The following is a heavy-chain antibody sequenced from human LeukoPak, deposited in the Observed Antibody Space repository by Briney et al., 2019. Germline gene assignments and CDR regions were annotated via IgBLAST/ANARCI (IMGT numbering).Heavy chain of an antibody. CDR1: RFTSGEYA. CDR2: TGRKAYAGRP. J-gene: IGHJ3*02. Sequence: GSPRHSCATPRFTSGEYALSWVPHAPGEGRGWVGLTGRKAYAGRPEYAGSVKGRFSISRDNSKTIVYLQMNSLKAEDIAGYSCTRNARDRDMWGRETMDSV. D-gene: IGHD1-1*01. V-gene: IGHV3-49*04. CDR3: TRNARDRDM.